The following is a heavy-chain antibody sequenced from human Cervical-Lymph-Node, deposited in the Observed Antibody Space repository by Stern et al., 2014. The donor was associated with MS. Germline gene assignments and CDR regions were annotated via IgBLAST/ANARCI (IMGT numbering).Heavy chain of an antibody. Sequence: QLQLQESGPGLVKPSETLSLTCTVSGGSFNNYYWSWIRQPPGKGLEWIGYIYKAGSTKYNPSLKSRVTISLHTTKKQFSLRLTSVTAADTAVYYCARVDDCSGGTCFSTSWFDPWGQGTLVTVSS. CDR1: GGSFNNYY. CDR3: ARVDDCSGGTCFSTSWFDP. CDR2: IYKAGST. D-gene: IGHD2-15*01. J-gene: IGHJ5*02. V-gene: IGHV4-59*01.